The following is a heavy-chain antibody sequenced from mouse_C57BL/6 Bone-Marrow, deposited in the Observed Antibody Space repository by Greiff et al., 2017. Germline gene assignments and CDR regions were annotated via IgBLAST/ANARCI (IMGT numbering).Heavy chain of an antibody. V-gene: IGHV8-8*01. J-gene: IGHJ2*01. CDR3: AQIALANWDYFDY. CDR1: GFSLSTFGMG. D-gene: IGHD4-1*01. CDR2: IWWDDDK. Sequence: QVTLKVSGPGILQPSQTLSLTCSFSGFSLSTFGMGVGWIRQPSGKGLEWLAHIWWDDDKYYNPARKSRLTISNDTSKNQVFLKIANVDTADTATDSCAQIALANWDYFDYWGQGTTLTVSS.